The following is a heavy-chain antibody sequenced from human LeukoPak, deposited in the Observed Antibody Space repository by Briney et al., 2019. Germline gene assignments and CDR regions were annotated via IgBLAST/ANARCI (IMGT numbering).Heavy chain of an antibody. CDR1: GYSFTNYW. J-gene: IGHJ5*02. CDR3: ARQDDFWSGPGP. D-gene: IGHD3-3*01. V-gene: IGHV5-51*01. CDR2: IYPADSHT. Sequence: GESLKISCKTSGYSFTNYWIGWVRQMPGKGLEWMGIIYPADSHTTYSPSFQGQVTISADKSISTIYLQWSSLKASDTAMYYCARQDDFWSGPGPWGHGTLVSVTS.